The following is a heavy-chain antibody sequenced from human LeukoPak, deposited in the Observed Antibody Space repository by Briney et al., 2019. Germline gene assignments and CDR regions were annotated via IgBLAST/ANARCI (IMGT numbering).Heavy chain of an antibody. D-gene: IGHD3-22*01. J-gene: IGHJ4*02. V-gene: IGHV3-9*01. CDR3: AKASKEGIYDSSGYYYFDY. CDR2: ISWDSGSL. Sequence: GRSLLLSCAASGFTFDDYAMHWVRPAPGEGLEWFSGISWDSGSLCDADSVKGRFTISRDNAKNSLYLQMNRLRAEDTALYYCAKASKEGIYDSSGYYYFDYWGPGTLVTVSS. CDR1: GFTFDDYA.